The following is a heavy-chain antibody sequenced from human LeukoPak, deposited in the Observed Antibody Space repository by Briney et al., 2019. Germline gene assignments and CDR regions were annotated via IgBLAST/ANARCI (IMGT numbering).Heavy chain of an antibody. CDR3: ARGYSSGCTCPAY. V-gene: IGHV3-66*01. J-gene: IGHJ4*02. CDR2: IYSGGST. Sequence: GGSLRLSCAAPGFTVSSNYMSWVRQAPGKGLEWVSVIYSGGSTYYADSVKGRFTISRDNSKNTLYLQMNSLRAEDTAVYYCARGYSSGCTCPAYWGQGTLVTVSS. D-gene: IGHD6-19*01. CDR1: GFTVSSNY.